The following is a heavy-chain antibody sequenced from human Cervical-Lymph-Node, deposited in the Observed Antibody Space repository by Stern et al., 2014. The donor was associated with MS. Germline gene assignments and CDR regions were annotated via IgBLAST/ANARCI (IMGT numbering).Heavy chain of an antibody. V-gene: IGHV4/OR15-8*01. CDR1: TAPIHIY. J-gene: IGHJ4*02. Sequence: QMQLQESGPGLVRPSETLSLTCTVSTAPIHIYWSWFRQSPGKGLEWIGDRDHGGNPRYNPPPNSRVTMSVDTSKNQFSLRLTSVTAADTAIYYCAITAQATYYWAYWGQGTRLTVSS. CDR2: RDHGGNP. CDR3: AITAQATYYWAY. D-gene: IGHD5-18*01.